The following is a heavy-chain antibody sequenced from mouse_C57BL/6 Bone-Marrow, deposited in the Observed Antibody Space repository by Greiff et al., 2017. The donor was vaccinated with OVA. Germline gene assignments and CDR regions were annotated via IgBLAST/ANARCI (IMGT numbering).Heavy chain of an antibody. D-gene: IGHD1-1*01. J-gene: IGHJ4*01. CDR3: ARKLDYGSSYAMDY. CDR2: IHPNSGST. Sequence: VQLQQSGAEPVKPGASVKLSCKASGYTFTSYWMHWVKQRPGQGLEWIGMIHPNSGSTNYNEKFKSKATLTVDKSSSTAYMQLSSLTSEDSAVYYCARKLDYGSSYAMDYWGQGTSVTVSS. CDR1: GYTFTSYW. V-gene: IGHV1-64*01.